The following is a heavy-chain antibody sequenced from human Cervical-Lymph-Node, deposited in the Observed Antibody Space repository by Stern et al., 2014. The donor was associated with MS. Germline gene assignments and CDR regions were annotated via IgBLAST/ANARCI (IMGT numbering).Heavy chain of an antibody. CDR3: TSQGGGFDS. V-gene: IGHV3-74*01. J-gene: IGHJ4*02. D-gene: IGHD3-16*01. CDR2: INSDASTT. CDR1: EFTFSRYW. Sequence: EVQLVESGGGLVQPGGSLRLSCVASEFTFSRYWMHWVRQAPGKGLVWVSRINSDASTTSYADSVKGRFTISRDNAKNTLYLQMNSLRAEDTAMYFCTSQGGGFDSWGQGTLVTVSS.